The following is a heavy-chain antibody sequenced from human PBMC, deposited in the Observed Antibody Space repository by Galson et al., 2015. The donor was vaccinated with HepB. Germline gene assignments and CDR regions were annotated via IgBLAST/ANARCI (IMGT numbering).Heavy chain of an antibody. V-gene: IGHV3-73*01. CDR3: SAERYPYTMGV. D-gene: IGHD1-1*01. CDR2: IKSKTDSYAT. J-gene: IGHJ6*02. CDR1: GFTFSDSI. Sequence: SLRLSCAASGFTFSDSIIYWVRQASGKGPQWVGRIKSKTDSYATTYAASVKGRITISRDDSKNTAYLQMNSLETEDTAVYHCSAERYPYTMGVWGQGTTVTVSS.